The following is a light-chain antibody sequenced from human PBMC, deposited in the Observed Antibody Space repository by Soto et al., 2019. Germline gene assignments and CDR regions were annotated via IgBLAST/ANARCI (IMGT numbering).Light chain of an antibody. CDR2: DVS. V-gene: IGLV2-14*01. CDR3: SSYTSSTTVV. J-gene: IGLJ2*01. CDR1: SSAVGGYNF. Sequence: QSVLTQPASVPGSPGQSITISCTGTSSAVGGYNFVSWYQQHPGKAPKLMIYDVSNRPSGVSNRFSGSKSGNTASLTISGLQAEDEADYYCSSYTSSTTVVIGGGTKVTVL.